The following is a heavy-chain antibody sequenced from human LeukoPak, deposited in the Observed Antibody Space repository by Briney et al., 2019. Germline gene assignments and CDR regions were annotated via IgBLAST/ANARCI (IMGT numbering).Heavy chain of an antibody. J-gene: IGHJ6*02. CDR2: ISAYNGNT. CDR1: GYTFTSYG. D-gene: IGHD6-13*01. Sequence: AAVKVSCKASGYTFTSYGISWVRQAPGQGLEWMGWISAYNGNTNYAQKLQGRVTMTTDTSTSTAYMELRSLRCDDTAVYYCAREGVFSSSWYDRSYYGMDVWGQGTTVTVSS. V-gene: IGHV1-18*01. CDR3: AREGVFSSSWYDRSYYGMDV.